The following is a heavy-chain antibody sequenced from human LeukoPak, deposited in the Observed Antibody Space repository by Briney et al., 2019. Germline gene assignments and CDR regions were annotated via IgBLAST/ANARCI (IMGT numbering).Heavy chain of an antibody. J-gene: IGHJ5*02. CDR3: ARHYCSSTSCYQNWFDP. CDR2: IIPIFGTA. CDR1: GGTFSSYA. D-gene: IGHD2-2*01. V-gene: IGHV1-69*13. Sequence: PVASVKVSCKASGGTFSSYAISWVRQAPGQGLEWMGGIIPIFGTANYAQKFQGRVAITADESTSTAYMELSSLRSEDTAVCYCARHYCSSTSCYQNWFDPWGQGTLVTVSS.